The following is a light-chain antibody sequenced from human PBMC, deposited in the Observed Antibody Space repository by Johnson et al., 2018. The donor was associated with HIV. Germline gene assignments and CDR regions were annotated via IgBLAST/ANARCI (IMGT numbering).Light chain of an antibody. V-gene: IGLV1-51*02. CDR1: RSSTGRNY. CDR2: EKN. J-gene: IGLJ1*01. Sequence: QSVLTQPPSVSAAPGQKVTIYCSGSRSSTGRNYASWYQQLPGTAPKLLIYEKNKRPSGIPDRFSASKSGTSATLVITGLQPRDEADYYCGAWDSSLSAHFVFGTGTKVTVL. CDR3: GAWDSSLSAHFV.